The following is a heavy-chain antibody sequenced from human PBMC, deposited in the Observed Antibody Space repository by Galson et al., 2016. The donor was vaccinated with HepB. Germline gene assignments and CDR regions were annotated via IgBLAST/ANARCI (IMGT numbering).Heavy chain of an antibody. CDR1: GFTFSSYD. Sequence: SLRLSCAASGFTFSSYDFHWVRQGTGKGPEWVAAIGTAGNTFYPDSVKGRFTISRDNAKNSVYLQMNSLTAGDTALYYCASGGGLQWPLDLDYWGQGTLVTVSS. D-gene: IGHD6-19*01. CDR3: ASGGGLQWPLDLDY. CDR2: IGTAGNT. V-gene: IGHV3-13*01. J-gene: IGHJ4*02.